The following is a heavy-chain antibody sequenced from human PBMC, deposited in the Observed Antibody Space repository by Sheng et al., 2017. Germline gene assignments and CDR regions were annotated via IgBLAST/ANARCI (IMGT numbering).Heavy chain of an antibody. J-gene: IGHJ4*02. CDR2: IYHSGST. CDR3: ARLNCGGDCYYEHYFDY. V-gene: IGHV4-38-2*01. D-gene: IGHD2-21*01. CDR1: GYSISSGYY. Sequence: QVQLQESGPGLVKPSETLSLTCAVSGYSISSGYYWGWIRQPPGKGLEWIGSIYHSGSTYYNPSLKSRVTISVDTSKNQFSLKLSSVTAADTAVYYCARLNCGGDCYYEHYFDYWGQGTWSPSPQ.